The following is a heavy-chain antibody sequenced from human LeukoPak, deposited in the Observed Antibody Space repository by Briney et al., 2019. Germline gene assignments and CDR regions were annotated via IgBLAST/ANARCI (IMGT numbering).Heavy chain of an antibody. J-gene: IGHJ4*02. D-gene: IGHD3-22*01. V-gene: IGHV3-23*01. Sequence: PGGSLRLSCAASGLTFSSYAMHCVRQAPGKGLEWISAISGRGGTTYYADSVKGRFTISRDTSKNTLYPQMNSLRAEDTAVYHCAKDRSDYDRSGYNYFDYWGQGMLVTVSS. CDR3: AKDRSDYDRSGYNYFDY. CDR2: ISGRGGTT. CDR1: GLTFSSYA.